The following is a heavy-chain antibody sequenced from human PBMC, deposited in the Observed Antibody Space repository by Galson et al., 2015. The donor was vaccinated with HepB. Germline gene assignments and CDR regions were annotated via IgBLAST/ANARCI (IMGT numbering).Heavy chain of an antibody. D-gene: IGHD3-16*02. J-gene: IGHJ5*02. V-gene: IGHV4-59*01. Sequence: ETLSLTCTVSGGSISRYYWSRIRQSPGKGLEWIGYIYYSGSTNYNPSLKSRVTISVDTSKNQFSLWLSSVTAADTAVYFCARETSWGSYRYVDTWGQGTLVAVSS. CDR2: IYYSGST. CDR1: GGSISRYY. CDR3: ARETSWGSYRYVDT.